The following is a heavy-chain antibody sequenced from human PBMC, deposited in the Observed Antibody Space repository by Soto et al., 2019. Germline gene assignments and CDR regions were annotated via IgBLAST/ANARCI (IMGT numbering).Heavy chain of an antibody. D-gene: IGHD6-19*01. CDR1: GYTFTSYG. CDR2: ISAYNGNT. V-gene: IGHV1-18*01. J-gene: IGHJ5*02. CDR3: AGDPGIAVAHGGFDP. Sequence: ASVKVSCKASGYTFTSYGISWVRQAPGQGLEWMGWISAYNGNTNYAQKLQGRVTMTTDTSTSTAYMELRSLRSDDTAVYYCAGDPGIAVAHGGFDPWGQGTRVTVSS.